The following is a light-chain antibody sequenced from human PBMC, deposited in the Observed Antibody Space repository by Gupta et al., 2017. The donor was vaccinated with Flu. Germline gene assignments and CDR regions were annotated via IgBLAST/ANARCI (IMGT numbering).Light chain of an antibody. Sequence: EIVLTQSPVTLSLSPGERATLSCRASQSVSGYLAWYQQKPGQAPRLLIYETSNRATGIPARFSGSGSGTDFTRPRSSIETEDFAGDDGQPRRSFGQGTKLEIK. V-gene: IGKV3-11*01. CDR1: QSVSGY. CDR2: ETS. CDR3: QPRRS. J-gene: IGKJ2*03.